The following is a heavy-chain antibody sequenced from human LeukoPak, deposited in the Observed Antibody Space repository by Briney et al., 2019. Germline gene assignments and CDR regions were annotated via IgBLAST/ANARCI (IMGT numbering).Heavy chain of an antibody. V-gene: IGHV1-2*02. CDR2: INPNTGGT. Sequence: ASVKVSCKASGGTFTGYFVHWVRQAPGQGLQWMGWINPNTGGTNYAQKFQGRVTMTRDTSISTAYMELSRLRSDDTAVYYCASGDYGDPPLNYWGQGTLVTVSS. CDR1: GGTFTGYF. CDR3: ASGDYGDPPLNY. D-gene: IGHD4/OR15-4a*01. J-gene: IGHJ4*02.